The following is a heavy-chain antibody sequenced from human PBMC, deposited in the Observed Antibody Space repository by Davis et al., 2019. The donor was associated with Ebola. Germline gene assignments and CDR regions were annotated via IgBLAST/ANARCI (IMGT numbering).Heavy chain of an antibody. D-gene: IGHD2-2*01. CDR3: VRCGCSSTSCYWDYYYGMDV. J-gene: IGHJ6*02. Sequence: GESLKISCKGSGYSFTSYWIGWVRQVPGKGLEWMGIIYPGDSDTRYSPSFQGQVTISADKSISTAYLQWSSLKASDTAMYYCVRCGCSSTSCYWDYYYGMDVWGQGTTVTVSS. CDR2: IYPGDSDT. V-gene: IGHV5-51*01. CDR1: GYSFTSYW.